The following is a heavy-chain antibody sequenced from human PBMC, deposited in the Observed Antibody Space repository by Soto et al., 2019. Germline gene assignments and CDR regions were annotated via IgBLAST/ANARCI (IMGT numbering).Heavy chain of an antibody. CDR1: GDSASSNSVG. CDR3: ARSYRYAYDY. J-gene: IGHJ4*02. Sequence: PSQTLSLTCVISGDSASSNSVGWHWIRQSPSRGLEWLGRTYYRSRWYIDYAPFVKSRITIKADTSKNQFSLQLTSVTPEDTAVYSCARSYRYAYDYWGRGTLVTVSS. V-gene: IGHV6-1*01. D-gene: IGHD5-18*01. CDR2: TYYRSRWYI.